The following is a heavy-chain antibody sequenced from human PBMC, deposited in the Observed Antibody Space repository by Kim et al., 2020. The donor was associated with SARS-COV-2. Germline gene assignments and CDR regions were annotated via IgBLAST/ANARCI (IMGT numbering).Heavy chain of an antibody. J-gene: IGHJ6*02. Sequence: SETLSLTCTVSGGSVSSGSYYWSWIRQPPGKGLEWIGYIYYSGSTNYNPSLKSRVTISVDTSKNQFSLKLSSVTAADTAVYYCATSSYCSGGSCYVDYYGMDVWGQGTTVTVSS. CDR1: GGSVSSGSYY. CDR3: ATSSYCSGGSCYVDYYGMDV. CDR2: IYYSGST. D-gene: IGHD2-15*01. V-gene: IGHV4-61*01.